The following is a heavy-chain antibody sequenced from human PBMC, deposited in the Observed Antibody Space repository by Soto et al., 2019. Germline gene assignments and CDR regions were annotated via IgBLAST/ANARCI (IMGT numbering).Heavy chain of an antibody. CDR3: ARRQIPPPTRGAANARGGMDV. Sequence: GGSLRLSCAASGYTFSSYDMNWVRQAPGKGLEYVAVIRTSGSNNYYGDSVKGRFTISRDNSKNTLYLQMNSLRAEDAAVYYCARRQIPPPTRGAANARGGMDVWGQGTTVTVS. V-gene: IGHV3-33*08. CDR1: GYTFSSYD. J-gene: IGHJ6*02. D-gene: IGHD6-25*01. CDR2: IRTSGSNN.